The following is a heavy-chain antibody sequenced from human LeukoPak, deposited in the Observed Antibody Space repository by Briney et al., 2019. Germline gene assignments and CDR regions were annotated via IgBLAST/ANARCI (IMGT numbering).Heavy chain of an antibody. D-gene: IGHD1-1*01. V-gene: IGHV3-21*01. CDR3: ARKERPDAPFDY. J-gene: IGHJ4*02. CDR2: ISSSSSYI. CDR1: GFTFSNYA. Sequence: PGGSLILSCAASGFTFSNYAMTWVRQAPGKGLEWVSSISSSSSYIYYADSVKGRFTISRDNAKNSLYLQMNSLRAEDTAVYYCARKERPDAPFDYWGQGTLVTVSS.